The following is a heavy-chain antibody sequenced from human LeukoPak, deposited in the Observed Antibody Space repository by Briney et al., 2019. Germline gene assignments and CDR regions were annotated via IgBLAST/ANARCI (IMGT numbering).Heavy chain of an antibody. D-gene: IGHD3-3*01. CDR3: ARSRDYDFWSGYYPFDY. J-gene: IGHJ4*02. Sequence: SSVKVSCKASGGTFSSYTISWVRQAPGQGLEWMGRIIPILGIANYAQKFQGRVTITADKSTSTAYMELSSLRSEDTAVYYCARSRDYDFWSGYYPFDYWGQGTLVTVSS. CDR2: IIPILGIA. V-gene: IGHV1-69*02. CDR1: GGTFSSYT.